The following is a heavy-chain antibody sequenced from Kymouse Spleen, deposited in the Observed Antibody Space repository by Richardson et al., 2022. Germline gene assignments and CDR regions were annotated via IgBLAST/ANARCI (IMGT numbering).Heavy chain of an antibody. CDR2: ISSSSSYI. D-gene: IGHD1-7*01. J-gene: IGHJ6*02. CDR1: GFTFSSYS. Sequence: EVQLVESGGGLVKPGGSLRLSCAASGFTFSSYSMNWVRQAPGKGLEWVSSISSSSSYIYYADSVKGRFTISRDNAKNSLYLQMNSLRAEDTAVYYCARAPYNWNYGGYYYYYGMDVWGQGTTVTVSS. CDR3: ARAPYNWNYGGYYYYYGMDV. V-gene: IGHV3-21*03.